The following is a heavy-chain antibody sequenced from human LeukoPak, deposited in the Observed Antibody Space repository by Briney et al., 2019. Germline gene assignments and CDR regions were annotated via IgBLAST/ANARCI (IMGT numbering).Heavy chain of an antibody. CDR2: VYHSGGI. V-gene: IGHV4-39*01. J-gene: IGHJ4*02. Sequence: SETLSLTCTVSRGSISSRSDYWWAWIRQPPGQGLEWIGSVYHSGGIYYNESLQSRLTISVDTSKDHFSLNLASVTAADTAVYYCARQRAHGTWAFDYWGQGPLLTVSS. D-gene: IGHD1-26*01. CDR1: RGSISSRSDY. CDR3: ARQRAHGTWAFDY.